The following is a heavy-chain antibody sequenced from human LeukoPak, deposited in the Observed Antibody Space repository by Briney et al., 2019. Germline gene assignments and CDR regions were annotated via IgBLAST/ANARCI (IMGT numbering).Heavy chain of an antibody. CDR1: GYTFSGYY. J-gene: IGHJ4*02. CDR3: ARGRYYYDSSGYFDPPFHY. V-gene: IGHV1-2*02. D-gene: IGHD3-22*01. CDR2: INPNSGGT. Sequence: ASVKVPCKASGYTFSGYYMHWVRQAPGQGLEWMGWINPNSGGTNYAQKFQGRVTMTRDTSISTAYMELSRLRSDDTAVYYCARGRYYYDSSGYFDPPFHYWGQGTLVTVSS.